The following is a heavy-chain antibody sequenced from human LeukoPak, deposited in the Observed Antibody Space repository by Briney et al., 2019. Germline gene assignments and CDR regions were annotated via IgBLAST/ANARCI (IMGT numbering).Heavy chain of an antibody. CDR1: GFTVGYNY. CDR3: ARRSNPPGRIDH. V-gene: IGHV3-66*04. J-gene: IGHJ4*02. CDR2: IYNSGST. D-gene: IGHD1-14*01. Sequence: PGGSLRLSCAASGFTVGYNYMTWVRQAPGKGLEWVAAIYNSGSTYYADSEKGRFTISRDNSKNTMYLQMNSLKGEDTAVYYCARRSNPPGRIDHWGQGTLVTVSS.